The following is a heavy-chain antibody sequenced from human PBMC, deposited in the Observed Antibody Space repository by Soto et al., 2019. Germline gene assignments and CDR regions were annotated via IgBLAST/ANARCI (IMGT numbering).Heavy chain of an antibody. Sequence: QVQLQESGPGLVKPSETLSLTCTVSGGSISSYYWSWIRQPPGKGLEWIGYIYYSGSTNYNPSLKSRVTISVDTSKNQFSLKLSSVTAADTAVYYCARDGAEGTRFDYWGQGTLVTVSS. D-gene: IGHD1-26*01. J-gene: IGHJ4*02. V-gene: IGHV4-59*01. CDR2: IYYSGST. CDR3: ARDGAEGTRFDY. CDR1: GGSISSYY.